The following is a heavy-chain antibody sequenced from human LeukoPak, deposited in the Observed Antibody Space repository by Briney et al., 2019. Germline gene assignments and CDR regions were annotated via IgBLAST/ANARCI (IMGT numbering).Heavy chain of an antibody. D-gene: IGHD2-2*01. CDR3: AREDCSSTSCPIGGMDV. V-gene: IGHV4-4*07. CDR1: GGSISSYY. J-gene: IGHJ6*04. CDR2: IYTSGST. Sequence: SETLSLTCTVSGGSISSYYWSWIRQPAGKGLEWIGCIYTSGSTNYNPSLKSRVTMSVDTSKNQFSLKLSSVTAADTAVYYCAREDCSSTSCPIGGMDVWGKGTTVTVSS.